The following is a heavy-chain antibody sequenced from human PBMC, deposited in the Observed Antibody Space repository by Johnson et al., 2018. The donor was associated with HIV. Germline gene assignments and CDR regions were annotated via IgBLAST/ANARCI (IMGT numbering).Heavy chain of an antibody. Sequence: QVQLVESGGGLVQPGGSLRLSCVVSGFNFSSYDIDWVRQAPGKGLEWLAAISYDGSNKFYADSVQGRFTISRDNSKNTLYLQMNSLRREDTAVYYCARGIIVSPDAFDIWGQGTMLTVSS. D-gene: IGHD5/OR15-5a*01. V-gene: IGHV3-30*04. J-gene: IGHJ3*02. CDR2: ISYDGSNK. CDR1: GFNFSSYD. CDR3: ARGIIVSPDAFDI.